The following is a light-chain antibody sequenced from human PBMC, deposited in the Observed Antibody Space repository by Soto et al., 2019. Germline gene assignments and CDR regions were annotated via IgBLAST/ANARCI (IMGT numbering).Light chain of an antibody. CDR3: QQFDSSRIYS. CDR1: QSVTSTY. J-gene: IGKJ2*03. Sequence: EILLTQSPGTLSLSPGETATLSCRASQSVTSTYLAWYQQRPGQSPRLIIYGGSTRATGFPDRFSGGGSGTDLTLTISRLEPEDSAVYYCHCQQFDSSRIYSFGQGTKLEL. CDR2: GGS. V-gene: IGKV3-20*01.